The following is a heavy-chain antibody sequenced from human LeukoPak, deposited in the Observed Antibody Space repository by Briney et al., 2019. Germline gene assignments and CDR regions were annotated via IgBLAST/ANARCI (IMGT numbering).Heavy chain of an antibody. V-gene: IGHV3-30*02. Sequence: GGSLRLSCAASGFTFSSHGMHWVRQAPGKGLEWVAFIQFDGTNEYYADSVKGRFTISRDNSKNTLYLQMNSLKTEDTAAYYCTTEGAAAGPYYYYYYYMDVWGKGTTVTVSS. CDR2: IQFDGTNE. CDR3: TTEGAAAGPYYYYYYYMDV. CDR1: GFTFSSHG. J-gene: IGHJ6*03. D-gene: IGHD6-13*01.